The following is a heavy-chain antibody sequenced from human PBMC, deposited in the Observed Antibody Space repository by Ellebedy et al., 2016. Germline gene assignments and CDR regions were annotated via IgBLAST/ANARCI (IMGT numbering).Heavy chain of an antibody. J-gene: IGHJ4*02. D-gene: IGHD2-2*01. CDR2: IRRKDYGGTT. Sequence: GESLKISCTTSGFTFGDYAMSWFRQAPGKGLEWVGFIRRKDYGGTTEYAASVKGRFTISRDDSKSIAYLQMNSLKTEDTAVYYCSRDDCTSTSCKLDYWGQGTLVTVSS. V-gene: IGHV3-49*03. CDR1: GFTFGDYA. CDR3: SRDDCTSTSCKLDY.